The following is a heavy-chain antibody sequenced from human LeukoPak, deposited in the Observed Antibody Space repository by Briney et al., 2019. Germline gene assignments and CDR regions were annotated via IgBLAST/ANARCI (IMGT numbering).Heavy chain of an antibody. J-gene: IGHJ5*02. CDR2: ISGSGGST. CDR1: GFTFSSYA. V-gene: IGHV3-23*01. D-gene: IGHD3-22*01. Sequence: PGGSLRLSCAASGFTFSSYAMSWVRQAPGKGLEWVSAISGSGGSTYHADSVKGRFTISRDNSKNTLYLQMNSLRAEDTGVYYCAKGVMSSGYYKYNWFDPWGQGTLVTVSS. CDR3: AKGVMSSGYYKYNWFDP.